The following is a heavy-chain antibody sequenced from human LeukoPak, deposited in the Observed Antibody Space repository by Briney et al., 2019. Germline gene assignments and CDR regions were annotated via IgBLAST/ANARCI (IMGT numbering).Heavy chain of an antibody. CDR1: GFTFSSYG. CDR2: ISYDGSNK. CDR3: AKGMSLLAWRSDAFDI. Sequence: GRSLRLSCAASGFTFSSYGMHWVRQAPGKGLEWVAVISYDGSNKYYADSVKGRFTISRDNSKNTLYLQMNSLRAEDTAVYYCAKGMSLLAWRSDAFDIWGQGTMVTVSS. J-gene: IGHJ3*02. V-gene: IGHV3-30*18. D-gene: IGHD5-12*01.